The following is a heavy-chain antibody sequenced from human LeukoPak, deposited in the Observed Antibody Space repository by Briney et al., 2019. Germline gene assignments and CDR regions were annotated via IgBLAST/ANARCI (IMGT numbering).Heavy chain of an antibody. CDR3: AKDMGAGGY. Sequence: GGSLRLSCAASGFTFSGYWMNWVRRAPGKGLEWVANINQDGSVKYYVDSVKGRFTFSRDNTRNSLYLQMNSLRAEDTAVYYCAKDMGAGGYWGQGTLVTVSS. CDR2: INQDGSVK. CDR1: GFTFSGYW. D-gene: IGHD3-16*01. J-gene: IGHJ4*02. V-gene: IGHV3-7*01.